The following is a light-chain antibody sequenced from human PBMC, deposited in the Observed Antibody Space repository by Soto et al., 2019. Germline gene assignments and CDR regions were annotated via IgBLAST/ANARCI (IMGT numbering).Light chain of an antibody. V-gene: IGKV3-11*01. CDR3: LQRSDWHPIT. CDR1: QSIGSY. CDR2: DAS. Sequence: ERVMIQSPDTLSLSPGDRSTLSCMAIQSIGSYLAWYQQKPCQAPRLLIYDASNRATGIPARFSGGGSGTDFTLTISSLEHEDFAVYYCLQRSDWHPITFGQGTRLEIK. J-gene: IGKJ5*01.